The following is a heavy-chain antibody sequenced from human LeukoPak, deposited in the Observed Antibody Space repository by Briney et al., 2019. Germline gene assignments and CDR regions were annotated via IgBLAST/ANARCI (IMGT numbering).Heavy chain of an antibody. V-gene: IGHV3-53*01. J-gene: IGHJ4*02. CDR3: ARVKDYGDYGFDY. D-gene: IGHD4-17*01. CDR2: IYSGGST. CDR1: GFTVSSNY. Sequence: PGGSLRLPCAASGFTVSSNYMSWVRQAPGKGLEWVSVIYSGGSTYYADSVKGRFTISRDNSKNTLYLQMNSLRAEDTAVYYCARVKDYGDYGFDYWGQGTLVTVSS.